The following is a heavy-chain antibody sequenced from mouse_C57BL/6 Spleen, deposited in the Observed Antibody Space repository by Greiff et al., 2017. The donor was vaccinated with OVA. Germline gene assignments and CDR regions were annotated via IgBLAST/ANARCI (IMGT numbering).Heavy chain of an antibody. CDR3: ARVTFSGPYAMDY. Sequence: EVKVVESEGGLVQPGSSMKLSCTASGFTFSDSYMAWVRQVPEKGLEWVANINYDGSSTYYLDSLKSRFILSRDNAKNILYLQMSSLKSEDSATYYCARVTFSGPYAMDYWGQGTSVTVSS. CDR1: GFTFSDSY. CDR2: INYDGSST. V-gene: IGHV5-16*01. J-gene: IGHJ4*01.